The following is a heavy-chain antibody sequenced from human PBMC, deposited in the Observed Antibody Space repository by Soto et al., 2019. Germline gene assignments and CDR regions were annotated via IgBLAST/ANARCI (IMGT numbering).Heavy chain of an antibody. V-gene: IGHV1-69*05. CDR1: GGTFSSYA. Sequence: GASVKVSCKASGGTFSSYAISWVRQAPGQGLEWMGGIIPIFGTANYAQKFQGRVTITTDTSTSTAYMELRSLRSDDTAVYYCARLPAAGTEGYFDYWGQGTLVTVSS. D-gene: IGHD6-13*01. CDR3: ARLPAAGTEGYFDY. J-gene: IGHJ4*02. CDR2: IIPIFGTA.